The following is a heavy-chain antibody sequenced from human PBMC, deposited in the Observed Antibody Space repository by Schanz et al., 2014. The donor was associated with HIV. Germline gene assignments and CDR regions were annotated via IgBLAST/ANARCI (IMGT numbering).Heavy chain of an antibody. V-gene: IGHV3-23*04. CDR2: ISGSGIST. D-gene: IGHD3-10*01. Sequence: EVQLVESGGGLVKPGGSLRLSCAASGFTFSTYNMNWVRQAPGKGLEWVSTISGSGISTYYADSVKGRFTISRDNSKNTLYLQMNSLRAEDTAVYYCAKGQRGVVRGDIDCWGQGTLVTVSS. CDR1: GFTFSTYN. CDR3: AKGQRGVVRGDIDC. J-gene: IGHJ4*02.